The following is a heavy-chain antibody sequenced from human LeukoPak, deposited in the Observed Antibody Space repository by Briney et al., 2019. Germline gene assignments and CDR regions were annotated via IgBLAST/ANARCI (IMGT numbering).Heavy chain of an antibody. D-gene: IGHD1-7*01. CDR2: ISGSGGST. CDR3: ARGDITGTTNDY. V-gene: IGHV3-23*01. CDR1: GFTFSSYA. Sequence: GGSLRLSCAASGFTFSSYAMSWVRQAPGKGLEWVSAISGSGGSTYYADSVKGRFTISRDNAKNSLYLQMNSLRAEDTAVYYCARGDITGTTNDYWGQGTLVTVSS. J-gene: IGHJ4*02.